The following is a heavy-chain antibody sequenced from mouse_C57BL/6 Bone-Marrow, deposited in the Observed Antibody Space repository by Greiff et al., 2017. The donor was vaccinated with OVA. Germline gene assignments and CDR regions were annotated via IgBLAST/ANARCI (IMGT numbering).Heavy chain of an antibody. Sequence: VQLKESGAELVRPGASVKLSCTASGFNIKDDYMHWVKQRPEQGLEWIGWIDPENGDTEYASKFQGKATITADTSSNTAYLQLSSLTSEDTAVYYCTLPDYDGSSFAYWGQGTLVTVSA. CDR1: GFNIKDDY. CDR2: IDPENGDT. V-gene: IGHV14-4*01. D-gene: IGHD1-1*01. CDR3: TLPDYDGSSFAY. J-gene: IGHJ3*01.